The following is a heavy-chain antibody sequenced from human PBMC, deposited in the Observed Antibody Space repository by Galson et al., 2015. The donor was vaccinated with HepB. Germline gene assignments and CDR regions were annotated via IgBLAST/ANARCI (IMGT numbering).Heavy chain of an antibody. CDR3: ARDLSSAYDIDF. CDR1: SFRFRVYS. D-gene: IGHD3-9*01. J-gene: IGHJ4*02. Sequence: SLRLSCADSSFRFRVYSMHGVRRAPGTGQERVAVTSDDGNNNHYAGSVNSRFTISRDNSQNTLHMQVNSLREEDMAVYYRARDLSSAYDIDFWGQEALITVSP. V-gene: IGHV3-30-3*01. CDR2: TSDDGNNN.